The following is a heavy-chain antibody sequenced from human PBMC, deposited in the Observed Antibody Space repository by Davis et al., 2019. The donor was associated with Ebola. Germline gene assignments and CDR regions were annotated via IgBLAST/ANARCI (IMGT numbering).Heavy chain of an antibody. CDR3: ASIYYYYYGMDV. CDR2: INSDGSST. CDR1: GFTFSSYS. J-gene: IGHJ6*02. V-gene: IGHV3-74*01. Sequence: GESLKISCAASGFTFSSYSMNWVRQAPGKGLVWVSRINSDGSSTSYADSVKGRFTISRDNAKNTLYLQMNSLRAEDTAVYYCASIYYYYYGMDVWGQGTTVTVSS.